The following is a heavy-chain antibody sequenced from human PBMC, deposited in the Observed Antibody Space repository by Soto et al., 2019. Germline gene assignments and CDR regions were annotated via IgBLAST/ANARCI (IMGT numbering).Heavy chain of an antibody. J-gene: IGHJ6*02. Sequence: ESGGGGVQPGRSLRLSCAASGFTVSSYVMHWFRQAQGKGLALVAVISYDGSNKYYADSVKCRFTISRDTSKNTLYPQMNSLRAEDTSVYYCAKVRSHYGAHRHSYYYNSMDVWGQGTTDPVS. CDR3: AKVRSHYGAHRHSYYYNSMDV. CDR2: ISYDGSNK. D-gene: IGHD4-17*01. CDR1: GFTVSSYV. V-gene: IGHV3-30*18.